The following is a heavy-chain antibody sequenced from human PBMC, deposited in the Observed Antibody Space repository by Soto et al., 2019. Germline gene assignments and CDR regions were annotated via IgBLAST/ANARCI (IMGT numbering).Heavy chain of an antibody. CDR2: ISYDGSNK. CDR1: GFTFSSYA. D-gene: IGHD3-22*01. CDR3: ARDLHLYYYDSSGHFDY. J-gene: IGHJ4*02. Sequence: PGGSLRLSCAASGFTFSSYAMHWVRQAPGKGLEWVAVISYDGSNKYYADSVKGRFTISRDNSKNTLYLQMNSLRAEDTAVYYCARDLHLYYYDSSGHFDYWGQGTLVTVS. V-gene: IGHV3-30-3*01.